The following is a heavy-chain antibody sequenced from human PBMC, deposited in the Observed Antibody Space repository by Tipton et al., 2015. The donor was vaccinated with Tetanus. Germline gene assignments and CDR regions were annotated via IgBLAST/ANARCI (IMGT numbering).Heavy chain of an antibody. CDR2: IDSDGSSP. CDR1: GFTFSNYW. V-gene: IGHV3-74*01. J-gene: IGHJ6*02. CDR3: ARTYSSGYGMDV. D-gene: IGHD6-19*01. Sequence: SLRLSCAASGFTFSNYWMHWVRQAPGKGLVWVSRIDSDGSSPRYADSVKGRFTISRDNAKNTLYLQMNSLRAEDTAVYYCARTYSSGYGMDVWGQGTTVIVS.